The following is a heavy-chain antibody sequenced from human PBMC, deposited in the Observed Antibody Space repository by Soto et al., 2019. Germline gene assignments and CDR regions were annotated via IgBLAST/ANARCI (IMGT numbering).Heavy chain of an antibody. CDR2: IIPILGIA. CDR3: ARVGAREGYLDY. D-gene: IGHD3-16*01. V-gene: IGHV1-69*02. Sequence: QVQLVQSGAEVKKPGSSVKVSCKASGGTFSSYTISWVRQAPGQGLEWMGRIIPILGIANYAQKFQGRVTITADKSTSTAYMELSSLRSEDTAVYYCARVGAREGYLDYWGQGTLVTVSS. J-gene: IGHJ4*02. CDR1: GGTFSSYT.